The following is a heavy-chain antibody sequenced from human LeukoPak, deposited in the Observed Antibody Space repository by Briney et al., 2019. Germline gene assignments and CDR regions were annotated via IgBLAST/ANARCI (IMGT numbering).Heavy chain of an antibody. CDR2: VNPSAGST. J-gene: IGHJ4*02. CDR3: ARGGGTAVADRKSKFDD. CDR1: GYTFTTYY. V-gene: IGHV1-46*01. D-gene: IGHD6-19*01. Sequence: ASVKVSCKASGYTFTTYYIHWVRQAPGQGLEWMGIVNPSAGSTSCAQKFQGRVTMTRDTSTSTVYMELSSLRSEDTAVYYCARGGGTAVADRKSKFDDWGQGTLVTVSS.